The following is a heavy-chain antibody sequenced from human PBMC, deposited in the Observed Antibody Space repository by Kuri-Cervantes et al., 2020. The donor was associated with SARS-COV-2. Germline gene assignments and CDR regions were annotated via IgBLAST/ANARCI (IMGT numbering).Heavy chain of an antibody. V-gene: IGHV3-74*01. Sequence: GGSLRLSCAASGFTFSSYWMHWVRQAPGKGLVWVSRINSDGSSTSYADSVKGRFTISRDNAKNTLYLQMNSLRAEDTAVYYCARGSFYSYGYDAFDIWGQGPMVTVSS. CDR2: INSDGSST. J-gene: IGHJ3*02. CDR3: ARGSFYSYGYDAFDI. D-gene: IGHD5-18*01. CDR1: GFTFSSYW.